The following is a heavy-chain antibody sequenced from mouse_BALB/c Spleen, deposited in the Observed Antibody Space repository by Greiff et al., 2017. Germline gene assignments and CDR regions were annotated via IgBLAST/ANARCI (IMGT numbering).Heavy chain of an antibody. J-gene: IGHJ3*01. V-gene: IGHV14-3*02. CDR2: IDPANGNT. CDR1: GFNIKDTY. D-gene: IGHD2-4*01. Sequence: EVQLQQSGAELVKPGASVKLSCTASGFNIKDTYMHWVKQRPEQGLEWIGRIDPANGNTKYDPKFQGKATITADTSSNTAYLQLSSLTSEDTAVYYCSYYDYSGWFAYWGQGTLVTVSA. CDR3: SYYDYSGWFAY.